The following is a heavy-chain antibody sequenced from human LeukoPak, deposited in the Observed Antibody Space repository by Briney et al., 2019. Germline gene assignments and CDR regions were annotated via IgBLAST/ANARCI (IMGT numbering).Heavy chain of an antibody. Sequence: NPSETLSLTCTVSGGSISSGGYYWSWIRQHPGKGLEWIGCIYYSGSTYYNPSLKSRVTISVDTSKNQFSLKLSSVTAADTAVYYCARDCGVDYGGPGDFDLWGRGTLVTVSS. CDR2: IYYSGST. CDR3: ARDCGVDYGGPGDFDL. D-gene: IGHD4-23*01. CDR1: GGSISSGGYY. J-gene: IGHJ2*01. V-gene: IGHV4-31*03.